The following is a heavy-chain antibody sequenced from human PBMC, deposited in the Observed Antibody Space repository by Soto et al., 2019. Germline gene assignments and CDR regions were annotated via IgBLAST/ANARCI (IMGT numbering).Heavy chain of an antibody. V-gene: IGHV3-33*06. CDR1: GYHITNHG. CDR2: IWSHGTDQ. Sequence: GGSLRLSCAASGYHITNHGMHWVRQAPGKGLEWVALIWSHGTDQYYADSVKGRFTVSRDTSRNTVFLQMNSLRADDTARYYCGKDIRSGSIDYWGQGTLVTVSS. D-gene: IGHD1-1*01. J-gene: IGHJ4*02. CDR3: GKDIRSGSIDY.